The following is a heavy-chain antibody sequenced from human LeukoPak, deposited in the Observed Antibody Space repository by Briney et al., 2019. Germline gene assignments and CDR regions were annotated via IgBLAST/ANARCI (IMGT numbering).Heavy chain of an antibody. J-gene: IGHJ4*02. D-gene: IGHD4-23*01. V-gene: IGHV4-30-2*01. CDR1: GGSISSGGYS. CDR2: VYHSGSA. Sequence: PSQTLSLTCAVSGGSISSGGYSWSWIRQPPGKGLEWIGEVYHSGSANYNPSLRSRVTMSVDKSKNQFSLILSSMTAADTAVYYCLYGGNSGDWVYWGQGTLVTVPS. CDR3: LYGGNSGDWVY.